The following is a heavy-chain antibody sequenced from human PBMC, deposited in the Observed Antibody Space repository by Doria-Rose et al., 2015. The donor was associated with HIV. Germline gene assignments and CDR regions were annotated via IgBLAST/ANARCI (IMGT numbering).Heavy chain of an antibody. J-gene: IGHJ4*02. CDR2: IFSDDGR. D-gene: IGHD6-13*01. CDR3: ARIKSSRWYHKYYFDF. CDR1: GVSLSSPGMG. V-gene: IGHV2-26*01. Sequence: SGPVLVKPTETLTLTCTVSGVSLSSPGMGVSWIRQPPGQALEWLANIFSDDGRSYKTPLKSRLPISRGTSKSQVVLTMTDMDPVDTATYYCARIKSSRWYHKYYFDFWGQGTLVIVSA.